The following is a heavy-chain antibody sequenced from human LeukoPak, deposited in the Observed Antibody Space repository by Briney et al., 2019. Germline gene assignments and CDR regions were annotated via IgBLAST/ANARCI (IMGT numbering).Heavy chain of an antibody. V-gene: IGHV4-31*03. D-gene: IGHD4-17*01. CDR1: GGSISSGGYY. Sequence: PSQTLSLTCTVSGGSISSGGYYWSWIRQHPGKGLEWIGYIYYSGSTYYNPSLKSRVTISVDTSKNQFSLKLSSVTAADTAVYYCARDLLKRYGDFDAFDIWGQGTMVTVSS. CDR3: ARDLLKRYGDFDAFDI. CDR2: IYYSGST. J-gene: IGHJ3*02.